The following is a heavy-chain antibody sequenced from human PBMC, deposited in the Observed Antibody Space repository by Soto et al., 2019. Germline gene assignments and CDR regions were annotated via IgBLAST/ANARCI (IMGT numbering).Heavy chain of an antibody. CDR1: GFTFSTYG. CDR2: VRYDGRAE. CDR3: ARAFFSAVYAAHFDQ. Sequence: QVQLVESGGGVVKPGTSLRLSCAASGFTFSTYGMHWVRQAPGKGLEYVAGVRYDGRAEYYVDSVRGRFTISRDSYKNMLALQMKSRRTEDTAVYYCARAFFSAVYAAHFDQWGHGTGVTVSS. D-gene: IGHD2-8*01. J-gene: IGHJ4*01. V-gene: IGHV3-33*01.